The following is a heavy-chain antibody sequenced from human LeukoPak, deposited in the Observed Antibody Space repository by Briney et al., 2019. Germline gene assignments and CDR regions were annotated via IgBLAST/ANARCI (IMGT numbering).Heavy chain of an antibody. Sequence: PSETLSLTCAVSGVSINSHYWSWIRQSPGRGLEWIGHISDKGTTKYNPSLKSRVIIWADTSKNYLSLNLTSVLAADTAIYYCARRDAGWNYCDYWGQGILVTVSS. CDR3: ARRDAGWNYCDY. J-gene: IGHJ4*02. D-gene: IGHD6-19*01. V-gene: IGHV4-59*08. CDR1: GVSINSHY. CDR2: ISDKGTT.